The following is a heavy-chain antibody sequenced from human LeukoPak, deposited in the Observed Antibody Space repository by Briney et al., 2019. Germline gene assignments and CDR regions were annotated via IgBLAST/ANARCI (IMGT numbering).Heavy chain of an antibody. Sequence: GGSLRLXCAASGFTCSSYSMNWVRRAPGKGLEWVSSISSSSSYIYYADSVKGRFTISRDNAKNSLYLQMNSLRAEDTAVYYCARSWEGEMATMDYWGQGTLVTVSS. CDR1: GFTCSSYS. CDR3: ARSWEGEMATMDY. V-gene: IGHV3-21*01. CDR2: ISSSSSYI. D-gene: IGHD5-24*01. J-gene: IGHJ4*02.